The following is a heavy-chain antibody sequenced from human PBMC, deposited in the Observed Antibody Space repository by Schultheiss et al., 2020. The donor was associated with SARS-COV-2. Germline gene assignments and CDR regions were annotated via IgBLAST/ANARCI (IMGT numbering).Heavy chain of an antibody. CDR2: ISGSGGST. V-gene: IGHV3-23*01. Sequence: GGSLRLSCAASGFTFSSYAMSWVRQAPGKGLEWVSAISGSGGSTYYADSVKGRFTISRDNSKNTLYLQMNSLRAEDTAVYYCARYWGNAGGYFQHWGQGTLVTVSS. CDR1: GFTFSSYA. CDR3: ARYWGNAGGYFQH. J-gene: IGHJ1*01. D-gene: IGHD3-16*01.